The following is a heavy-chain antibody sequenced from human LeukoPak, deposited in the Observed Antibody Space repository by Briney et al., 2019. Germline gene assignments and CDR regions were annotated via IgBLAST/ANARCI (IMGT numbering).Heavy chain of an antibody. Sequence: ESGPTLVKPTQTLTLTCTFSGFSLSTTGVGVGWIRQPPGKALEWLALIYWDEDKRYSPALKSRLIITKDTSKNQVVLTMTNMDPVDIATYYCARICSGGSCYLLGAFDFWGQGTMVTVSS. CDR1: GFSLSTTGVG. J-gene: IGHJ3*01. V-gene: IGHV2-5*02. D-gene: IGHD2-15*01. CDR2: IYWDEDK. CDR3: ARICSGGSCYLLGAFDF.